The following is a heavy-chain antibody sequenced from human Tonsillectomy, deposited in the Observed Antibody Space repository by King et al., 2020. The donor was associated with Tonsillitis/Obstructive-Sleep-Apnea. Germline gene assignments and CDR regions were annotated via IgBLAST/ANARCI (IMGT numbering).Heavy chain of an antibody. CDR3: ARDVDDRGYTDV. Sequence: QLVQSGGGVVQPGRSLRLSCAASGFTFASYVMHWVRQAPGKGLEWVAVISYDGSYKYYADSVKGRFTISRDNSKNTRYLQMNSLRAEDTAVYYCARDVDDRGYTDVWGKGTTVTVSS. D-gene: IGHD3-22*01. J-gene: IGHJ6*03. CDR2: ISYDGSYK. V-gene: IGHV3-30*04. CDR1: GFTFASYV.